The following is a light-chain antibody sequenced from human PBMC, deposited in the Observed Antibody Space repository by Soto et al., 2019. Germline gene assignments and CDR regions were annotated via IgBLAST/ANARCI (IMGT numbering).Light chain of an antibody. CDR3: QQRRT. CDR2: DAS. V-gene: IGKV3-11*01. CDR1: QSVSSY. Sequence: EIVLTQSPATLSLSPGERATLSCRASQSVSSYLAWYQQKPGQAPRLLIYDASNRATGIPARFSGSGSGTDFTHAISSLEPEDFGVYYCQQRRTFGPGTKVDIK. J-gene: IGKJ3*01.